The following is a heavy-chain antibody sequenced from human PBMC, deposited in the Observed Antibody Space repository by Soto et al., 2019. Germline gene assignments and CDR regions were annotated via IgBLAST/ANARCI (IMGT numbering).Heavy chain of an antibody. CDR2: IRSKANSYAT. Sequence: GGSLRLSCAASGFTFSGSAMHWVRQASGKGLEWVGRIRSKANSYATAYAASVKGRFTISRDDSKNTAYLQMNSLKTEDTAVYYRTRHKRREYYDFWSGYYTDYYYLDVWGKGTTVTVSS. D-gene: IGHD3-3*01. V-gene: IGHV3-73*01. CDR1: GFTFSGSA. CDR3: TRHKRREYYDFWSGYYTDYYYLDV. J-gene: IGHJ6*03.